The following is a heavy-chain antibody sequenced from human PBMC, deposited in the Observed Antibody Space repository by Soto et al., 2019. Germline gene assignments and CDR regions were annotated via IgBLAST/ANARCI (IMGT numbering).Heavy chain of an antibody. V-gene: IGHV4-59*08. D-gene: IGHD6-13*01. CDR3: ARQQIAASHFDY. Sequence: SETLSLTCTVSGGSISSNFWSWIRQPPGKGLEWIGYIYYGGRTNYNPSLKSRVTISVDTSKNQFSLKLTSVTAADTALYYCARQQIAASHFDYCGQGTLVTVS. J-gene: IGHJ4*02. CDR2: IYYGGRT. CDR1: GGSISSNF.